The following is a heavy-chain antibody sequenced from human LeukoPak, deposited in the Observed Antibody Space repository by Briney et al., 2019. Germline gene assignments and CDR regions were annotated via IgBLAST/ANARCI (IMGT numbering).Heavy chain of an antibody. V-gene: IGHV4-39*01. CDR3: ARGGYDILTGYQLDWFDP. J-gene: IGHJ5*02. Sequence: SETLSLTCTVSGGSLSSSSYYWGWIRQPPGKGLEWIGSIYYSGSTYCNLSLKSRVTISVDTSKNQFSLKLSSVTAADTAVYYCARGGYDILTGYQLDWFDPWGQGTLVTVSS. D-gene: IGHD3-9*01. CDR1: GGSLSSSSYY. CDR2: IYYSGST.